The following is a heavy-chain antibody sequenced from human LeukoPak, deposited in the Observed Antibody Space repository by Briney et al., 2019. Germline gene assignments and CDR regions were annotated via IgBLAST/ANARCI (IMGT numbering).Heavy chain of an antibody. J-gene: IGHJ6*02. Sequence: GGSLRLSCAAPGFTFSSYAMHWVRQAPGKGLEWVAVISYDGSNKYYADSVKGRFTISRDNAKNSLYLQMNSLRAEDTAVYFCARVAHFDRGMDVWGQGTTVTVSS. CDR3: ARVAHFDRGMDV. D-gene: IGHD3-9*01. V-gene: IGHV3-30-3*01. CDR1: GFTFSSYA. CDR2: ISYDGSNK.